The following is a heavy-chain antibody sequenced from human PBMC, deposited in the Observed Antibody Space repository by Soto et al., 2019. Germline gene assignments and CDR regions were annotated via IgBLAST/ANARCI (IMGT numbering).Heavy chain of an antibody. D-gene: IGHD6-13*01. J-gene: IGHJ5*02. CDR2: IYYSGST. CDR1: GGSISSGGYY. CDR3: GGDLGQQLAQGNWFDP. V-gene: IGHV4-31*03. Sequence: SETLSLTCTVSGGSISSGGYYWSWIRQHPGKCLEWIGYIYYSGSTYYNPSLKSRVTISVDTSKNQFSLKLSAVTAADTAVFYCGGDLGQQLAQGNWFDPWGQGTLVTVSS.